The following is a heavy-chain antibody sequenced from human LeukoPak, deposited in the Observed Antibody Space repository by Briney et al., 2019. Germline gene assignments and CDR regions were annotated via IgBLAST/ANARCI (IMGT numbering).Heavy chain of an antibody. J-gene: IGHJ6*02. V-gene: IGHV3-21*01. CDR2: ISSSSSYI. CDR3: VMAYYYYGMDV. Sequence: GGSLRLSCAASGFTFSSFSMNWVRQAPGKGLEWVSSISSSSSYIYYADSVKGRFTISRDNAKNSLYLQMNSLRAEDTTVYYCVMAYYYYGMDVWGQGTTVTVSS. D-gene: IGHD5-12*01. CDR1: GFTFSSFS.